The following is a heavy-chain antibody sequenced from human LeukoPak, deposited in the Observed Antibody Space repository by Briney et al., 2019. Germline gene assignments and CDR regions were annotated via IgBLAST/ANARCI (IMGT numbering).Heavy chain of an antibody. D-gene: IGHD3-22*01. CDR3: ATLKYDSTTYYYVQASDY. CDR1: GYTLTELS. V-gene: IGHV1-24*01. J-gene: IGHJ4*02. Sequence: ASVKVSCKVSGYTLTELSMHWVRQAPEEGLEWMGRFDPEDGEAIYAQNFQGRVTMTEDTSTDTAYMELSSLRSEDTAVYYCATLKYDSTTYYYVQASDYWGQGTLVTVSS. CDR2: FDPEDGEA.